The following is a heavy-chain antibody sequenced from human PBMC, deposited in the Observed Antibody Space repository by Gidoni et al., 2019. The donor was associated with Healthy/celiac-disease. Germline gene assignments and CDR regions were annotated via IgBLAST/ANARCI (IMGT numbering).Heavy chain of an antibody. CDR2: IWYDGSNK. D-gene: IGHD2-21*02. J-gene: IGHJ5*02. CDR1: GFPFSSYA. V-gene: IGHV3-33*01. CDR3: ARGRPYCGGDCYPRDWFDP. Sequence: QVQLVESGGGVVQPGRSLRLSCAASGFPFSSYAMHWVRQAPGKGLGGVAVIWYDGSNKYYADSVKGRFTIARDNSKNTLYLQMNSLRAEDTAVYYCARGRPYCGGDCYPRDWFDPWGQGTLVTVSS.